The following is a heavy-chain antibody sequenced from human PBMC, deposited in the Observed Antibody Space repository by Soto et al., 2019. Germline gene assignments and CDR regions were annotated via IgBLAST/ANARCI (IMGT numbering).Heavy chain of an antibody. CDR2: IYPGDSDT. CDR1: GYSFTSYW. V-gene: IGHV5-51*01. CDR3: ARDVVVPAASRLYYYGMDV. Sequence: GESLKISCKGSGYSFTSYWIGWVRQMPGKGLEWMGIIYPGDSDTRYSPSFQGQVTISADKSISTAYLQWSSLKASDTAMYYCARDVVVPAASRLYYYGMDVWGQGTTVTVSS. D-gene: IGHD2-2*01. J-gene: IGHJ6*02.